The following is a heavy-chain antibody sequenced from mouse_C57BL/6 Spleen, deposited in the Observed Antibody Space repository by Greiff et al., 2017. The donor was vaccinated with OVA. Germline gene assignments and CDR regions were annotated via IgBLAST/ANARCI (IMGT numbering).Heavy chain of an antibody. CDR2: IDPEDGET. Sequence: EVKLVESGAELVKPGASVKLSCTASGFNIKDYYMHWVKQRTEQGLEWIGRIDPEDGETKYATKFQGKATIAADTSSNTAYLQLSSLTSEDPAVYYCVRGLYSSFAYWGQGTLVTVSA. J-gene: IGHJ3*01. V-gene: IGHV14-2*01. D-gene: IGHD2-5*01. CDR3: VRGLYSSFAY. CDR1: GFNIKDYY.